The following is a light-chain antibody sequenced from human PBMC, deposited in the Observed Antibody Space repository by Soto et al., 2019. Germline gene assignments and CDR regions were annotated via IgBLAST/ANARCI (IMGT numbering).Light chain of an antibody. V-gene: IGLV2-14*01. J-gene: IGLJ1*01. CDR2: DVG. CDR3: NSYRTVSTYV. Sequence: QSALTQPASVSGSPGQSITIACTGTSSDIGGYNFVSWYQQHPGKAPKLLIYDVGSRPPGVSNRFSGSKSGNTASLTISGLQAEDEAHYYCNSYRTVSTYVFGTGTKVTVL. CDR1: SSDIGGYNF.